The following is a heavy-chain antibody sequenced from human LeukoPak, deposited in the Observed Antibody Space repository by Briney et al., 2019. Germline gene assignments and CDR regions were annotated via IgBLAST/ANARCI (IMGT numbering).Heavy chain of an antibody. J-gene: IGHJ3*02. D-gene: IGHD3-16*01. V-gene: IGHV3-9*01. CDR2: ISWNSGSI. CDR3: AKDMEGITAGAFDI. CDR1: GFTFDDYA. Sequence: PGRSLRLSCAASGFTFDDYAMHWVRQAPGKGLEWVSGISWNSGSIGYADSVKGRFTISRDNAKNSLYLQMNSLRAEDTALYYCAKDMEGITAGAFDIWGQGTMVTVSS.